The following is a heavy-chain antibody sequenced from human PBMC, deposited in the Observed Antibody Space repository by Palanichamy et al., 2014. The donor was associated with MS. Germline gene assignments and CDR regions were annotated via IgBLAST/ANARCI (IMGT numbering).Heavy chain of an antibody. CDR1: GFIFSSYW. J-gene: IGHJ6*02. CDR3: VRGGYYYYGMDV. Sequence: EVQLVESGGGLVQPGGSLRLSCAASGFIFSSYWMHWVRQAPGKGLVWVSRINNDGSSTTYADSVKGRLTISRDNAKNTLYLQMNSLRAEDTAVYYCVRGGYYYYGMDVWGQGTTVTVSS. CDR2: INNDGSST. D-gene: IGHD3-10*01. V-gene: IGHV3-74*01.